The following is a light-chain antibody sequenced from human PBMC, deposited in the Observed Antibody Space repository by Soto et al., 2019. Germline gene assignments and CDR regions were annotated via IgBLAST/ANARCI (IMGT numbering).Light chain of an antibody. CDR2: HAS. J-gene: IGKJ1*01. CDR3: QHYNSYGT. V-gene: IGKV1-5*01. Sequence: DIQMTQSPSTLPASAGDTVTITCRASQNIDRWVAWYQQNSGKAPKILIYHASSLETGVPSRFSGSGSGTEFTLTISSVQPDDFASYYCQHYNSYGTFGQGTKVDIK. CDR1: QNIDRW.